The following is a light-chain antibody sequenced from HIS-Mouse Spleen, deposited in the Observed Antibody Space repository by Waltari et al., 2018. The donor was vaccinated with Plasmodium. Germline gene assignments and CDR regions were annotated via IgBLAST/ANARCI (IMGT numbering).Light chain of an antibody. J-gene: IGKJ3*01. CDR1: QSVSSN. CDR3: QQYNNWPPFT. V-gene: IGKV3-15*01. Sequence: EIVMTQSPATLSVSPGERATLSCRASQSVSSNLAWYQQKPGKAPRLLIYGASTTATGIPARFSGSGSGTEFTLTISSLQSEDCAVYYCQQYNNWPPFTFGPGTKVDIK. CDR2: GAS.